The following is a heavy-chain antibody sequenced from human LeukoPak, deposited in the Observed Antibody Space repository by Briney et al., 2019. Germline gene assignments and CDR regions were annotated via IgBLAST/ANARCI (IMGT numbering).Heavy chain of an antibody. D-gene: IGHD2-8*02. CDR1: GFTFSNYW. CDR2: IKLDGSVK. J-gene: IGHJ4*02. Sequence: GGSLRLSCAAFGFTFSNYWMNWVRQAPGKGLEWVAIIKLDGSVKYYVDSVKGRFSISRDNAKNSVYLQMNNLGAEDTVVYYCARAGTGLDYWGQGTLVTVSS. V-gene: IGHV3-7*01. CDR3: ARAGTGLDY.